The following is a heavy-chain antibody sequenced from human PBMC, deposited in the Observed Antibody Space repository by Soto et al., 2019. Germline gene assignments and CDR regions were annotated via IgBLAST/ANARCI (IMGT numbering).Heavy chain of an antibody. CDR2: INHSGST. V-gene: IGHV4-34*01. CDR3: ARGVKVYYDSSGYYYYFDY. D-gene: IGHD3-22*01. J-gene: IGHJ4*02. Sequence: SETLSLTCAVCGGSFSGYYWSWIRQPPGKGLEWIGEINHSGSTNYNPSPKSRVTISVDTSKNQFSLKLSSVTAADTAVYYCARGVKVYYDSSGYYYYFDYWGQGTLVTVSS. CDR1: GGSFSGYY.